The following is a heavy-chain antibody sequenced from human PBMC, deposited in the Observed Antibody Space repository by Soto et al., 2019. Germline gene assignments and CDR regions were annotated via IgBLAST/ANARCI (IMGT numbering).Heavy chain of an antibody. V-gene: IGHV4-39*02. CDR2: IYYSGST. CDR1: GGSISSSSYY. D-gene: IGHD5-18*01. CDR3: ARELQLWLYYFDP. J-gene: IGHJ4*02. Sequence: SETLSLTCTVSGGSISSSSYYWGWIRQPPGKGLEWIGSIYYSGSTYYNPSLKSRVTISVDTSKNQFSLKLSSVTAADTAVYYCARELQLWLYYFDPWGQGTLVTVSS.